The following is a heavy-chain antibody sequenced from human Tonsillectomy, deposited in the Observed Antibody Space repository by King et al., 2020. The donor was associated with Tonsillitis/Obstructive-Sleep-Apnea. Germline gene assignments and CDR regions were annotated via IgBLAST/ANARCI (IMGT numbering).Heavy chain of an antibody. Sequence: VQLVESGGGLVEPGGSLTISCTASGFTFIDAWMNWVRQAPGQGLEWVGRIKSKDDGGTASYAAPVKGRFTISREDSNNTLFLLMNSLKTEDTAVYYCTAEPATTVTNWGHGTLVTVSS. D-gene: IGHD4-17*01. CDR2: IKSKDDGGTA. CDR3: TAEPATTVTN. J-gene: IGHJ4*01. CDR1: GFTFIDAW. V-gene: IGHV3-15*07.